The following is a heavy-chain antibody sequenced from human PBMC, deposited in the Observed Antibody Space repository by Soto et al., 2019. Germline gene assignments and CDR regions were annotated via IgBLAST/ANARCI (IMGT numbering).Heavy chain of an antibody. D-gene: IGHD2-8*01. V-gene: IGHV3-30*18. CDR3: AKDRAVMVLSWFDP. CDR1: GFTFSSYG. J-gene: IGHJ5*02. CDR2: ISFDGSSK. Sequence: QVQLVESGGGVVQPGRSLRLSCAASGFTFSSYGMHWVRQAPGKGLEWVAVISFDGSSKYYADSVKGRFTISRDNSKNTLYLQMNSLRAEDTAVYYCAKDRAVMVLSWFDPWGQGTLVTVSS.